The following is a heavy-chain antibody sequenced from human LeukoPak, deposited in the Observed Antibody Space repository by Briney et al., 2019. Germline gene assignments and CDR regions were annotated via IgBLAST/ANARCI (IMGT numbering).Heavy chain of an antibody. J-gene: IGHJ6*03. Sequence: SETLSLTCTVSGYSISSGYYWSWIRQPPGKGLEWIGEINHSGSTNYNPSLKSRVTISVDTSKNQFSLKLSSVTAADTAVYYCARRRRYCSGGSCYSEGYYYYYMDVWGKGTTVTISS. CDR1: GYSISSGYY. CDR2: INHSGST. CDR3: ARRRRYCSGGSCYSEGYYYYYMDV. V-gene: IGHV4-38-2*02. D-gene: IGHD2-15*01.